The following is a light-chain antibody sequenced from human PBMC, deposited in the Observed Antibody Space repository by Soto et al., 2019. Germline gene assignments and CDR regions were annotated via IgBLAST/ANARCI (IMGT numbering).Light chain of an antibody. CDR1: QSVSGW. CDR2: DAS. CDR3: QQYYSYPRT. Sequence: DIQITQSPSTLSASVGDRVTITCRASQSVSGWLAWYQQKPGKAPNLLIYDASSLESGVPSRFRGMGSGTDFTLPLSCLQSEDFETYYCQQYYSYPRTFGQGTKVDIK. V-gene: IGKV1-5*01. J-gene: IGKJ1*01.